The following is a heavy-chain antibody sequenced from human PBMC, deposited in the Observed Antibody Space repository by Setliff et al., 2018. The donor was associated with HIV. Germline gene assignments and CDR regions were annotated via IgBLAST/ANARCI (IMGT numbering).Heavy chain of an antibody. CDR1: GFSFSAYA. V-gene: IGHV3-23*03. D-gene: IGHD1-1*01. J-gene: IGHJ6*03. Sequence: GGSLRLSCTASGFSFSAYAMSWVRRAPGKGLEWLSVVLRGGSPTYYADSVKGRFTISRDDSKNTVYLEMRSLRAEDTAVYFCAKYTRGGSILYYMDVWGKGTTVTVSS. CDR3: AKYTRGGSILYYMDV. CDR2: VLRGGSPT.